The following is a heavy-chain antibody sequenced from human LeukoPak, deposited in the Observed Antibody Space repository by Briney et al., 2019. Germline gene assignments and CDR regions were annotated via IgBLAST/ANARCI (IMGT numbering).Heavy chain of an antibody. J-gene: IGHJ4*02. CDR3: ARDLMGWDLHYFDY. V-gene: IGHV3-21*01. Sequence: GGSLRLSCAASGFTFSNYNMNWVRQAPGKGLEWVSSISSSSSNYIYYADSVKGRFTISRDNAKNSLYLQMHSLRAEDTAVYYCARDLMGWDLHYFDYWGQGTLVTVSS. CDR2: ISSSSSNYI. CDR1: GFTFSNYN. D-gene: IGHD1-26*01.